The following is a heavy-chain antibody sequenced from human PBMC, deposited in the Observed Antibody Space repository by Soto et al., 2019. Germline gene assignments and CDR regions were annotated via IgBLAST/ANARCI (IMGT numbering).Heavy chain of an antibody. CDR1: GGSINNNFW. J-gene: IGHJ5*02. V-gene: IGHV4-4*02. CDR3: ARGNDNYDFWNNWSLDP. D-gene: IGHD3-3*01. Sequence: SETLSLTCAVSGGSINNNFWSWVRQPPGKGLEWIGEIYQTGSISYNPSLRSRVTISVDKSKNQLSLKVDSVTAADTAFYYCARGNDNYDFWNNWSLDPWGQGTLVTVSS. CDR2: IYQTGSI.